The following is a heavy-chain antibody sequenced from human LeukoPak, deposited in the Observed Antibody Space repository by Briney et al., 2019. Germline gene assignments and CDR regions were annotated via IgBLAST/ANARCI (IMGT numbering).Heavy chain of an antibody. J-gene: IGHJ3*02. Sequence: PGRSLRLSCAASGFTFSSYGMHWVRQAPGKGLEWVANIKEDGSEKYYVDSGKGRFTISRDNAGNSLYLQMNSLRAEGTAVYYCVRSRQTVGSAFDIWGQGTMVTVSS. D-gene: IGHD4-11*01. CDR3: VRSRQTVGSAFDI. V-gene: IGHV3-7*01. CDR2: IKEDGSEK. CDR1: GFTFSSYG.